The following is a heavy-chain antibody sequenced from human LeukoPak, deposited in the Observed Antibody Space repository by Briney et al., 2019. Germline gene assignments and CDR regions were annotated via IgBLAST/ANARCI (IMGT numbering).Heavy chain of an antibody. Sequence: PGRSLRLSCAASGFTFDDYAMHWVRQAPGKGLEWVAVISYDGSNKYYADSVKGRFTISRDNSKNTLYLQMNSLRAEDTAVYYCARDWWDDSSGYYVPWGQGTLVTVSS. J-gene: IGHJ5*02. V-gene: IGHV3-30-3*01. CDR3: ARDWWDDSSGYYVP. CDR2: ISYDGSNK. D-gene: IGHD3-22*01. CDR1: GFTFDDYA.